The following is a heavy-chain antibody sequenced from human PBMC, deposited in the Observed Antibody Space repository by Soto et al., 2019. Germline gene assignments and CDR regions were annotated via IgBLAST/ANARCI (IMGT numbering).Heavy chain of an antibody. Sequence: PGGSLRLSCTASGFTFGDYAMSWFRQAPGKGLEWVSVIYSGGSTYYADSVKGRFTISRHNSKNTLYLQMNSLRAEDTAVYYCARVTGDAFDIWGQGTMVTVSS. CDR1: GFTFGDYA. D-gene: IGHD3-10*01. J-gene: IGHJ3*02. CDR3: ARVTGDAFDI. CDR2: IYSGGST. V-gene: IGHV3-53*04.